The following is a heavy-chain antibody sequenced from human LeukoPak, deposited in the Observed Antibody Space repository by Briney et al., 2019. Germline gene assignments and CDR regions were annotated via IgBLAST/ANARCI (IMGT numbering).Heavy chain of an antibody. CDR2: ISSSGSTI. Sequence: GGSLRLSCTASGFSFSTYAMTWVRQGPGKGLEWVSYISSSGSTIYYADSVKGRFTISRDNAKNSLYLQMNSLRAEDTAVYYCARSGLDYYGMDVWGQGTTVTVSS. CDR1: GFSFSTYA. D-gene: IGHD1-26*01. CDR3: ARSGLDYYGMDV. V-gene: IGHV3-48*04. J-gene: IGHJ6*02.